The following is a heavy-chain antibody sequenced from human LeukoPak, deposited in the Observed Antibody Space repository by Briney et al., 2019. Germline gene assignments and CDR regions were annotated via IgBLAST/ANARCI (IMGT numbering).Heavy chain of an antibody. Sequence: GGSLRLSCAASGLTFSSYWMNWVRQAPGKGLEWVANIKEDGSQTYSVDSVKGRFTISRDNAKNSLYLQMNRLRADDTAVYYCARDVGTGAFDLWGRGTLVTVSS. CDR2: IKEDGSQT. J-gene: IGHJ4*02. V-gene: IGHV3-7*01. D-gene: IGHD7-27*01. CDR3: ARDVGTGAFDL. CDR1: GLTFSSYW.